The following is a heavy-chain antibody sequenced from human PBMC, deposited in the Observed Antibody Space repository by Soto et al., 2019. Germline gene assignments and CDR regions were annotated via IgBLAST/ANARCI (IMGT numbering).Heavy chain of an antibody. CDR1: GFTVSSFG. V-gene: IGHV3-64D*06. J-gene: IGHJ6*02. CDR2: LSSNGIGT. CDR3: VKAITQAAVDITYPYGLDV. D-gene: IGHD3-16*01. Sequence: GVSLRLSCSGPGFTVSSFGMHWVRQAPGKGLEHVSTLSSNGIGTHYADSVKDRYTPSRDTTKNTLNLQMSNLRTENTAVYYRVKAITQAAVDITYPYGLDVWGQGTTVTVSS.